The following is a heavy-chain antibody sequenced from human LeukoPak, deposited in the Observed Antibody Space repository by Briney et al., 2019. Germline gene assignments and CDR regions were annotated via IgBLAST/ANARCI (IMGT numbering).Heavy chain of an antibody. CDR2: ISSSSGLI. J-gene: IGHJ3*02. V-gene: IGHV3-48*01. CDR3: ARGGSYLSAFDI. CDR1: GFSFSTYS. Sequence: GGSLRLSCAASGFSFSTYSMHWVRQAPGKGLEWVSYISSSSGLIYYADSVKGRFTISRDNSKNTLYLQMNSLRAEDTAVYYCARGGSYLSAFDIWGQGTMVTVSS. D-gene: IGHD1-26*01.